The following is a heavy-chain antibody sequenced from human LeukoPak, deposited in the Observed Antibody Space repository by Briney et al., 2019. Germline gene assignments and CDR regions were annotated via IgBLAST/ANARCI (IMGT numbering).Heavy chain of an antibody. V-gene: IGHV1-69*02. D-gene: IGHD2-2*02. CDR1: GGTFSSYT. Sequence: SVKVSCKASGGTFSSYTISWVRQAPGQGLEWMGRIIPILDIANYAQKFQGRVTITADKSTSTAYMELSSLRSEDTAVYYCARVGRYCSSTSCYRAWNWFDPWGQGTLVTVSS. J-gene: IGHJ5*02. CDR3: ARVGRYCSSTSCYRAWNWFDP. CDR2: IIPILDIA.